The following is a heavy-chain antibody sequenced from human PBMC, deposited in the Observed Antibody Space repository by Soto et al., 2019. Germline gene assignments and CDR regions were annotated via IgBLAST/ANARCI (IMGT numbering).Heavy chain of an antibody. CDR1: GYTFTSYG. Sequence: ASVKVSFKASGYTFTSYGISWVRQAPGQGLEWMGWISAYSGNTNYAQKLQGRVTMTTDTSTSTAYMELRSLRSDDTAVYYCARDEDIVVVPAAGGFVDYGMDVWGQGTTVTVSS. V-gene: IGHV1-18*04. CDR3: ARDEDIVVVPAAGGFVDYGMDV. D-gene: IGHD2-2*01. CDR2: ISAYSGNT. J-gene: IGHJ6*02.